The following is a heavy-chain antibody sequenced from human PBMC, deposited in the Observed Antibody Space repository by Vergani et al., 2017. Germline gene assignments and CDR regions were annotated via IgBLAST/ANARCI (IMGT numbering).Heavy chain of an antibody. CDR3: ARGGKYYDYVWGSYRDDY. D-gene: IGHD3-16*02. Sequence: QVQLVQSGAEVKKPGSSVKVSCKASGYTFTSYGISWVRQAPGQGLEWMGWISGYNGNTNYAQKLQGRVTMTTDTSTSTAYMERRSLRSDETAVYYWARGGKYYDYVWGSYRDDYWGQGTLVTVSS. V-gene: IGHV1-18*01. J-gene: IGHJ4*02. CDR1: GYTFTSYG. CDR2: ISGYNGNT.